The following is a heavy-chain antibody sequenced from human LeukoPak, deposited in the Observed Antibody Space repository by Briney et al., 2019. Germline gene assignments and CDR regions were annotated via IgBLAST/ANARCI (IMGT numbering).Heavy chain of an antibody. J-gene: IGHJ4*02. Sequence: GASVKVSCKASGGTFSSYAISWVRQAPGQGLEWMGGIIPIFGTANYAQKFQGRVTITADESTSTAYMELSSLRSEDTAVYYCARVLIVEDSESHYFDYWGQGTLVTVTS. V-gene: IGHV1-69*13. CDR2: IIPIFGTA. CDR3: ARVLIVEDSESHYFDY. D-gene: IGHD1-26*01. CDR1: GGTFSSYA.